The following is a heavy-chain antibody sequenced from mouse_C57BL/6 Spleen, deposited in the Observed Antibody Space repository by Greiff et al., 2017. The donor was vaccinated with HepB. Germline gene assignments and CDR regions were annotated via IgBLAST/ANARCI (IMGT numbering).Heavy chain of an antibody. CDR3: ATELGRMGYYFDY. V-gene: IGHV5-17*01. J-gene: IGHJ2*01. Sequence: DVMLVESGGGLVKPGGSLKLSCAASGFTFSDYGMHWVRQAPEKGLEWVAYISSGSSTIYYADTVKGRFTISRDNAKNTLFLQMTSLRSEDTAMYYSATELGRMGYYFDYWGQGTTLTVSS. CDR1: GFTFSDYG. D-gene: IGHD4-1*01. CDR2: ISSGSSTI.